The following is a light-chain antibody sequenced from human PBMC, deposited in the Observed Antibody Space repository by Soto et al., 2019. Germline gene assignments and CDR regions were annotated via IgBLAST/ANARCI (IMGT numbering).Light chain of an antibody. J-gene: IGKJ1*01. CDR3: HQRNHWPLT. CDR2: DAS. Sequence: EIVLTQSPATLSLSPGERATLSCRASQSVSSSLAWYQQKPGLAPRLLIYDASNRATGIPARFSGSGSGTDFTLTISSLEPEDFAVYYCHQRNHWPLTFGQGTKVEIK. CDR1: QSVSSS. V-gene: IGKV3-11*01.